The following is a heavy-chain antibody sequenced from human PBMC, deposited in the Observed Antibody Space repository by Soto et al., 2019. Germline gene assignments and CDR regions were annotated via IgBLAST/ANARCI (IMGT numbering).Heavy chain of an antibody. J-gene: IGHJ4*02. Sequence: SETLSLTCAVYGGSFSGYYWSWIRQPPGKGLEWIGEINHSGSTNYNPSLQSRVTISVDTSKNQFSLKLTSVTAADTAVYYCARGKNPGLFDYWGQGSLVTVSS. CDR2: INHSGST. D-gene: IGHD2-8*02. CDR3: ARGKNPGLFDY. CDR1: GGSFSGYY. V-gene: IGHV4-34*01.